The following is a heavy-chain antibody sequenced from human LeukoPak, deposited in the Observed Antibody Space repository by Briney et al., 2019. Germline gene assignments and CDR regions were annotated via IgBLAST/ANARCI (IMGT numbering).Heavy chain of an antibody. J-gene: IGHJ4*02. CDR3: ARVDRRKYYGSGSYLAY. CDR1: GFTFTTYW. D-gene: IGHD3-10*01. V-gene: IGHV3-30*03. Sequence: GGSLRLSCAASGFTFTTYWMSWVRQAPGKGLEWVAVISYDGSNKYYADSVKGRFTISRDNSKNTLYLQMNSLRAEDTAVYYCARVDRRKYYGSGSYLAYWGQGTLVTVSS. CDR2: ISYDGSNK.